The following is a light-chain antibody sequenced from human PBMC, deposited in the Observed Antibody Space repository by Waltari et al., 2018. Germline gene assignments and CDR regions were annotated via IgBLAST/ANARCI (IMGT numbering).Light chain of an antibody. J-gene: IGKJ1*01. CDR2: AAS. Sequence: DIVLTQSPDSLAVSLGERATINCKSSQSVLYSPNNKNYLGWFQQKPGQAPKLLIYAASGFQSGRPSRFSGSGSGTEFTLTISDLQPDDSGTYYCQQTYRMPPTFGQGTKVEIK. CDR1: QSVLYSPNNKNY. CDR3: QQTYRMPPT. V-gene: IGKV4-1*01.